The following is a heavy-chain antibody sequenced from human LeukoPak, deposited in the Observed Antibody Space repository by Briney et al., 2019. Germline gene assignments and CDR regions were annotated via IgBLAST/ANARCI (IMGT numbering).Heavy chain of an antibody. D-gene: IGHD3-10*01. Sequence: GGSLRLSCAASGFTFTTYAMSWVRQAPGKGPEWVSTISAGGDDTFYADSVGGRFSISRDNSENTLFLQMNSLTAEDTALYYCAKSASTNYRGYFDFWGQGTLVTVSS. CDR2: ISAGGDDT. CDR3: AKSASTNYRGYFDF. CDR1: GFTFTTYA. J-gene: IGHJ4*02. V-gene: IGHV3-23*01.